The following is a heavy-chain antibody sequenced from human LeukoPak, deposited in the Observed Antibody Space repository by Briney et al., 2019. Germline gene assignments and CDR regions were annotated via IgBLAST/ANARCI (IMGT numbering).Heavy chain of an antibody. CDR1: GGTFSSYA. Sequence: SVKVSCKASGGTFSSYAISWVRQAPGQGLEWMGRIIPILGIANYAQKFQGRVTITADKSTSTAYMELSSLRSEDTAVYYCARDFVRYGSGSYYAYWGQGTLVTVSS. CDR3: ARDFVRYGSGSYYAY. CDR2: IIPILGIA. J-gene: IGHJ4*02. D-gene: IGHD3-10*01. V-gene: IGHV1-69*04.